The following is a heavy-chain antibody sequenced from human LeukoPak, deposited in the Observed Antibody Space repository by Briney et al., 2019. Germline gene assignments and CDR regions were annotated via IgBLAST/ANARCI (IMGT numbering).Heavy chain of an antibody. Sequence: GASVKVSCKASGYTFTSYAMHWVRQAPGQRLEWMGWINAGNGNTKYSQKFQGRVTITRDTSANTAYMELSSLRSQDTAVYYCARGEHIAAPGERFDYWGQGTLVTVSS. V-gene: IGHV1-3*01. CDR1: GYTFTSYA. CDR3: ARGEHIAAPGERFDY. J-gene: IGHJ4*02. D-gene: IGHD6-13*01. CDR2: INAGNGNT.